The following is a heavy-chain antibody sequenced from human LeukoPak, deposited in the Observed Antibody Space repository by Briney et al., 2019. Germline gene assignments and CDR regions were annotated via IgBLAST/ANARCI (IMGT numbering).Heavy chain of an antibody. CDR2: IYTSGST. D-gene: IGHD5-18*01. Sequence: SETLSLTCTVSGGSISSGSYYWSWIRQPAGKGLEWIGRIYTSGSTNYNPSLKSRVTISVDTSKNQFSLKLSSVTAADTAVYYCVRDVDTAMDNAFDIWGQGTMVTVSS. V-gene: IGHV4-61*02. J-gene: IGHJ3*02. CDR1: GGSISSGSYY. CDR3: VRDVDTAMDNAFDI.